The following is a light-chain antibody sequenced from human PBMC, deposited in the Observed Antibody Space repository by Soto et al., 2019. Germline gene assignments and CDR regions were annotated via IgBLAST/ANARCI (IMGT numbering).Light chain of an antibody. V-gene: IGKV3-20*01. CDR2: GAS. CDR3: QQYGSSPGT. CDR1: QSVRSSY. Sequence: EIVLTQSPGTLSLSPGERATLSCRASQSVRSSYLAWYQQKPGLASRLLIYGASSRATGISDRFSGSGSGTDFTLTISRLEPEDFAVYYCQQYGSSPGTFGQGTRLEIK. J-gene: IGKJ5*01.